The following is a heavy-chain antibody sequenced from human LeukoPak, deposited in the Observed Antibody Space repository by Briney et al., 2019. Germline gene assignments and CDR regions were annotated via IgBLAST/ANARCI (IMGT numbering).Heavy chain of an antibody. CDR3: ARDRTTVTTGYYGMDV. V-gene: IGHV1-2*02. J-gene: IGHJ6*02. CDR2: INPNTGVT. Sequence: ASVKVSCKASGYTFTGYYMHWVRQAPGQGLEWMGWINPNTGVTNYAQKFQGRVTLTRDTSIITAYMELTRLRSDDTAMYHCARDRTTVTTGYYGMDVWAKGPRSPSP. D-gene: IGHD4-17*01. CDR1: GYTFTGYY.